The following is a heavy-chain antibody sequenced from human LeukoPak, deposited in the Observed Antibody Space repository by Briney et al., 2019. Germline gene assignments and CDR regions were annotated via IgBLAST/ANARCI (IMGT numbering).Heavy chain of an antibody. CDR2: IYSGGST. CDR1: GFTVSSNY. Sequence: GGSLRLSCAASGFTVSSNYMSWVRQAPGKGLEWVSVIYSGGSTYYADSVKGQFTISRDNSENKMYLQMNSLRAEDTAVYYCARAQYYYDSSGYYYPYYFDYWGQGTLVTVSS. D-gene: IGHD3-22*01. CDR3: ARAQYYYDSSGYYYPYYFDY. J-gene: IGHJ4*02. V-gene: IGHV3-53*01.